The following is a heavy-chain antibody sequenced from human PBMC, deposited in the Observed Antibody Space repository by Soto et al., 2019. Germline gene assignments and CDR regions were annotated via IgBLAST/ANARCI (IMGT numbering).Heavy chain of an antibody. V-gene: IGHV1-69*12. J-gene: IGHJ5*02. Sequence: QVQLVQSGAEVKKPGSSVKVSCKASGGTFSSYAISWVRQAPGQGLEWMGEIIPIFGTANYAQKFQGRVTITADESPRTDYMELSSLRSEDTAVYYCARDRGPSSGYYPYWFDPWGQGTLVTVSS. D-gene: IGHD3-22*01. CDR2: IIPIFGTA. CDR1: GGTFSSYA. CDR3: ARDRGPSSGYYPYWFDP.